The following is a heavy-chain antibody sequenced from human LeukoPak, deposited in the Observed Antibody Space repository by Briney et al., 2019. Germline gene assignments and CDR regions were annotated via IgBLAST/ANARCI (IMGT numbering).Heavy chain of an antibody. V-gene: IGHV3-20*04. CDR1: GFTFDDYG. CDR2: INWNGGGT. J-gene: IGHJ3*02. D-gene: IGHD3-10*01. Sequence: PGGSLRLSCAASGFTFDDYGMSWVRQAPGKGLEWVSGINWNGGGTGYADSVKGRFTISRDNAKNSLYLQMNSLRAEDTALYYCARGPGRLDAFDIWGQGTMVTVSS. CDR3: ARGPGRLDAFDI.